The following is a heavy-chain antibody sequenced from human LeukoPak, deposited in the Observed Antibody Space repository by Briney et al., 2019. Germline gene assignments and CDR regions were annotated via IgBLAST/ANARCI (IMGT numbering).Heavy chain of an antibody. V-gene: IGHV1-69*05. J-gene: IGHJ5*02. CDR2: IIPIFGTA. CDR3: ARSSPPYGSGSYTVYNWFDP. Sequence: GASVKVSCTASGGTFSSYAISWVRQAPGQGLEWMGGIIPIFGTANYAQKLQGRVTMTTDTSTSTAYMELRSLRSDDTAVYYCARSSPPYGSGSYTVYNWFDPWGQGTLVTVSS. D-gene: IGHD3-10*01. CDR1: GGTFSSYA.